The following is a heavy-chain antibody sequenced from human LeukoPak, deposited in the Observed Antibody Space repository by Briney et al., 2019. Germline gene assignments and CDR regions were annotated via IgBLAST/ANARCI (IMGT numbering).Heavy chain of an antibody. D-gene: IGHD2-8*01. CDR1: GFPFSDFS. J-gene: IGHJ4*02. V-gene: IGHV3-23*01. CDR3: AKQSYARSLGE. Sequence: GGSLRLSCATSGFPFSDFSMSWVRQVPGKGLEWISTTNSGGTSTYYAESVKGRFTISRDNSKNTLYLQMSSLRVEVTAVYYCAKQSYARSLGEGGPGTLVSVSS. CDR2: TNSGGTST.